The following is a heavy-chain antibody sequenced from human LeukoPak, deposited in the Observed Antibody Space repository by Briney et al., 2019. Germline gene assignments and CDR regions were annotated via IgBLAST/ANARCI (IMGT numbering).Heavy chain of an antibody. J-gene: IGHJ4*02. CDR3: KRNDYGDYPSRY. Sequence: GRSLRLSCTASGFTFGDYAMSWVRQAPGKGLEWVGFIRSKAYGGTTEYAASVKGGFTISRDDSKSIAYLQMNSLKTEDTAVYYCKRNDYGDYPSRYWGQGTLVTVSS. CDR1: GFTFGDYA. CDR2: IRSKAYGGTT. D-gene: IGHD4-17*01. V-gene: IGHV3-49*04.